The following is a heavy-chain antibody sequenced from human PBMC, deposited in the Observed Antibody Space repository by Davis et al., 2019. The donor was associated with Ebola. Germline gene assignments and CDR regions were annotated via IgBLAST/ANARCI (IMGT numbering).Heavy chain of an antibody. CDR3: ARDTYTSGHYYEIDS. Sequence: PGGSLRLSCAASGFSFSSYWMHWVRQAPGKGLVWVARLNAGDGSFTSYADSVKGRFTISRDNAKNTLYLQMNSLRADDTALYYCARDTYTSGHYYEIDSWGQGTQVTVS. D-gene: IGHD3-22*01. CDR1: GFSFSSYW. V-gene: IGHV3-74*01. CDR2: LNAGDGSFT. J-gene: IGHJ4*02.